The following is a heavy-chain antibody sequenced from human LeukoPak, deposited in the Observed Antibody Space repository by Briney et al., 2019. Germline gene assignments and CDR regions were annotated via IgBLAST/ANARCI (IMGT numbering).Heavy chain of an antibody. D-gene: IGHD2-2*01. CDR3: AREEAGIVVVPAARGHAFDI. V-gene: IGHV4-34*01. Sequence: KPSETLSLTCAVYGGSFSGYYWSWIRQPPGKGLEWIGEINHSGSTNYNPSLKSRVTISVDTSKNQFSLKLSSVTAADTAVYYCAREEAGIVVVPAARGHAFDIWGQGTMVTVSS. CDR2: INHSGST. J-gene: IGHJ3*02. CDR1: GGSFSGYY.